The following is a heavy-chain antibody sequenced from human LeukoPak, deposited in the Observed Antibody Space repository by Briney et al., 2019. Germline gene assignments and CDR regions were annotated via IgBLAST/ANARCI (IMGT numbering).Heavy chain of an antibody. J-gene: IGHJ6*02. V-gene: IGHV3-30*04. Sequence: GGSLRLSCAASGFTFSSYAMHWVRQAPGKGLEWVAVISYDGSNKYYADSVKGRFTISRDNSRNTLFLQMNSLRAEDTAVYYCAKNLYCGGGSCYPSALGMDVWGQGTTVTVSS. CDR3: AKNLYCGGGSCYPSALGMDV. CDR1: GFTFSSYA. CDR2: ISYDGSNK. D-gene: IGHD2-15*01.